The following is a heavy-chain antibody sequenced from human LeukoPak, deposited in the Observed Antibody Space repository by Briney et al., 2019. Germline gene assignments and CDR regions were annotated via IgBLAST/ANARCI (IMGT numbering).Heavy chain of an antibody. J-gene: IGHJ6*02. CDR2: ISAYKGNT. Sequence: ASVRVSCKASGYTFTSYGISWVRQAPGQGLEWMGWISAYKGNTNYAQKLQGRVTMTTDTSTSTAYMELRSLRSDDTAVYYCARVRAAAGSTKIYYYYGMDVWGQGTTVTVSS. CDR3: ARVRAAAGSTKIYYYYGMDV. V-gene: IGHV1-18*01. CDR1: GYTFTSYG. D-gene: IGHD6-13*01.